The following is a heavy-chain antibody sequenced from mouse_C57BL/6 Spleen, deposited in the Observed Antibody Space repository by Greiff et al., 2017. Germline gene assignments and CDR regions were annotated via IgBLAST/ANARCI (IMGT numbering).Heavy chain of an antibody. CDR3: ARGGSYAGFAY. J-gene: IGHJ3*01. CDR1: GYTFTSYG. D-gene: IGHD1-1*02. Sequence: QVQLQQSGAELARPGASVKLSCKASGYTFTSYGISWVKQRPGQGLEWIGEIYPRSGNTYYNAKFKGKATLTADKSSSTAYMELRSLTSEGSAVYCCARGGSYAGFAYWGQGTLVTVSA. CDR2: IYPRSGNT. V-gene: IGHV1-81*01.